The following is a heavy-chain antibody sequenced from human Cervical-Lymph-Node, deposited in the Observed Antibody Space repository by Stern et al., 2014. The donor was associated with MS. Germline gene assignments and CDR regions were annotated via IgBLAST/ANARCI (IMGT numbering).Heavy chain of an antibody. D-gene: IGHD3-3*01. CDR1: EFTVSSNY. V-gene: IGHV3-53*01. Sequence: EVQLLESGGGLIQPGGSLRLSCAASEFTVSSNYMSWVRQAPGKGLEWVSVIYSGGTTYYADSVKGRFTISRDNSKNTLYLQMNSLRAEDTAVYYCARTTYYDFWSGYGMDVWGQGTTVTVSS. CDR2: IYSGGTT. CDR3: ARTTYYDFWSGYGMDV. J-gene: IGHJ6*02.